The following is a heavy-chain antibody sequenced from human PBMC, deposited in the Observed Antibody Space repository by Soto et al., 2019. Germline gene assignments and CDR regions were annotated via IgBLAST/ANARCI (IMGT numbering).Heavy chain of an antibody. CDR3: STRAYDTNGYYRFDP. Sequence: SETLSLTCAVYGGSFSGHSWTWIRQSPGKGLEWIGDINHSGRVNYSPSLKSRVTISLDTSKNQFSLTLSAVTAADTAMYYCSTRAYDTNGYYRFDPWGQGTLVTAPQ. CDR2: INHSGRV. D-gene: IGHD3-22*01. J-gene: IGHJ5*01. V-gene: IGHV4-34*01. CDR1: GGSFSGHS.